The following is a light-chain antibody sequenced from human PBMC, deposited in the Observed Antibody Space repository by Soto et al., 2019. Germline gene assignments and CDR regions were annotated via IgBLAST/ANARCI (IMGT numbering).Light chain of an antibody. J-gene: IGKJ2*01. CDR1: QSVSSD. CDR3: QESNSTTYT. Sequence: DIPMTQSPSSLSASVGDRVTITCRASQSVSSDLNWYHQKPGKAPKLLIYAASSLQSCVPARVSGSGSVTDFTLTISSLQPEDVATYYCQESNSTTYTFGEGTKVEIK. V-gene: IGKV1-39*01. CDR2: AAS.